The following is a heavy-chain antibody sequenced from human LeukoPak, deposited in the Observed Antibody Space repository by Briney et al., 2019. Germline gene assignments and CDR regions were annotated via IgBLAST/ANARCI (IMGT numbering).Heavy chain of an antibody. J-gene: IGHJ6*02. CDR1: RYTFSNDA. CDR3: ARDPGSRSYWSNSGMDV. Sequence: ASVTVSCTASRYTFSNDAMHWVRQAPGERLEWMGWINAGNGDTKYSQNFQGRVTITRDTSAGTTYMELSSLRTEDTAVYYCARDPGSRSYWSNSGMDVWGQGTTVTVSS. D-gene: IGHD3-10*01. V-gene: IGHV1-3*01. CDR2: INAGNGDT.